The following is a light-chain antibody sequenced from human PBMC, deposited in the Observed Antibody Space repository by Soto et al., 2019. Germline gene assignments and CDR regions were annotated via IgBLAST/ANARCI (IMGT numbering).Light chain of an antibody. CDR3: AAWDDSLNGYV. CDR2: YDD. V-gene: IGLV1-36*01. Sequence: QSVLTQPPSVSEAPRQRVTISCSGSSSNIGNNAVNWYQQLPGKAPKLLIYYDDLLPSGVSDRFSGSKSGTSASLAISGLQSEDEADYYCAAWDDSLNGYVFGTGTKLTAL. J-gene: IGLJ1*01. CDR1: SSNIGNNA.